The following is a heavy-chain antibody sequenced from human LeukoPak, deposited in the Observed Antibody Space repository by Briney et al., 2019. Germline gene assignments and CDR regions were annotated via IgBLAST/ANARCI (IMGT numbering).Heavy chain of an antibody. CDR3: ARVSDSGWYKDAFDI. J-gene: IGHJ3*02. D-gene: IGHD6-19*01. CDR1: GFTFSSYS. Sequence: GGSLRLSCAASGFTFSSYSMNWVRQAPGKGLEWVSSISSSSSYIYYADSVKGRFTISRDNAKNSLYLQMNSLRDEDTAVYYCARVSDSGWYKDAFDIWGQGTMVTVSS. CDR2: ISSSSSYI. V-gene: IGHV3-21*01.